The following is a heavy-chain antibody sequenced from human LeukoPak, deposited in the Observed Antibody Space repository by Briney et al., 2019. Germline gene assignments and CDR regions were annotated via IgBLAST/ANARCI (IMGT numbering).Heavy chain of an antibody. CDR2: ISSSSSTI. CDR3: ATEISGLDY. CDR1: GFTFSSYS. V-gene: IGHV3-48*01. D-gene: IGHD5-12*01. Sequence: VGSLRLSCAASGFTFSSYSMNWVRQAPGKGLEWVSYISSSSSTIYYADSVKGRFTISRDNAKNSLYLQMNSLRAEDTAVYYCATEISGLDYWGQGTLVTVSS. J-gene: IGHJ4*02.